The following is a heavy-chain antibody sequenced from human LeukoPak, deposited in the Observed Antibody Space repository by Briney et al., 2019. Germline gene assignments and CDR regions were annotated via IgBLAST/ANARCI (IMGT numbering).Heavy chain of an antibody. V-gene: IGHV3-30*03. CDR1: GFTFSLNG. J-gene: IGHJ4*02. Sequence: GRSLRLSCEASGFTFSLNGMHWVRQAPGKGLEWVAVISYDGSNKYYADSVKGRFTISRDNSRGTLSLQMNSLKVEDTALYYCVRDHSARFYFDYWGQGTLVTVSS. CDR3: VRDHSARFYFDY. D-gene: IGHD6-6*01. CDR2: ISYDGSNK.